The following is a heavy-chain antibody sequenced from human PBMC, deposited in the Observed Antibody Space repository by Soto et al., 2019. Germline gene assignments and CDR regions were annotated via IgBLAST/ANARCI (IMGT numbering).Heavy chain of an antibody. CDR2: IIPIFGTA. Sequence: QVQLVQSGAEVKKPGSSVKVSCKASGGTFSSYAISWVRQAPGQGLEWMGGIIPIFGTANYAQKFQGRVTITADKSTSTAYMELSSLRSEDTAVYYCARGKDIVVVPAATGIYYYYYGMDVWGQGTTVTVSS. J-gene: IGHJ6*02. D-gene: IGHD2-2*01. CDR3: ARGKDIVVVPAATGIYYYYYGMDV. V-gene: IGHV1-69*06. CDR1: GGTFSSYA.